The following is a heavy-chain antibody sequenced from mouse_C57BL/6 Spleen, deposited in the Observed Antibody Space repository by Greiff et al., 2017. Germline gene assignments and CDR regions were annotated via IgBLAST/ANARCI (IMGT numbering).Heavy chain of an antibody. Sequence: QLQQPGAELVRPGSSVKLSCKASGYTFTSYWMPWVKQRPIQGLEWIGNIYPSDSETHYNQKFKDKATLTVDKSTSTAYMQLSSLTSEDSAVYYCARDATVVATNAMDYWGQGTSVTVSA. CDR2: IYPSDSET. V-gene: IGHV1-52*01. CDR1: GYTFTSYW. D-gene: IGHD1-1*01. J-gene: IGHJ4*01. CDR3: ARDATVVATNAMDY.